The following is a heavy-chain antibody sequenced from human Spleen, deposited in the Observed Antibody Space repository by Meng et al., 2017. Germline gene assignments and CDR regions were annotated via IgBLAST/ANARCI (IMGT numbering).Heavy chain of an antibody. CDR3: ASDYGSGSKFFIS. CDR2: ISSSSSYI. J-gene: IGHJ5*02. CDR1: GFTFSGYS. V-gene: IGHV3-21*01. D-gene: IGHD3-10*01. Sequence: GESLKISCADSGFTFSGYSMNWVRQAPGKGLERVSSISSSSSYIDYAGSVKGRFTISRDNAKKSLYLQMNSLRAEDTAVYYCASDYGSGSKFFISWGQGTLVTVSS.